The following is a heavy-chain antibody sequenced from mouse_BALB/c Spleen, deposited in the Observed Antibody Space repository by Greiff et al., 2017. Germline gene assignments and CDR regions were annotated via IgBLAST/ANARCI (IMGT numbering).Heavy chain of an antibody. Sequence: EVQLVESGGGLVKPGGSLKLSCAASGFTFSSYAMSWVRQTPEKRLEWVASISSGGSTYYPDSVKGRFTISRDNARNILYLQMSSLRSEDTAMYYCARGGGNPWFAYWGQGTLVTVSA. V-gene: IGHV5-6-5*01. CDR1: GFTFSSYA. D-gene: IGHD1-1*01. CDR2: ISSGGST. J-gene: IGHJ3*01. CDR3: ARGGGNPWFAY.